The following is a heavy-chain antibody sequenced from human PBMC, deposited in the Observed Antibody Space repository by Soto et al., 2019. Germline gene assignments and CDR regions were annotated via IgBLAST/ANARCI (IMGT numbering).Heavy chain of an antibody. Sequence: PSETLSLTCTVSGGSISSGGYYWSWIRQHPGKGLEWIGYIYYSGSTYYNPSLKSRVTISVDTSKNQISLKLSSVTAADTAVYYCARDLRDYDILTGYYRPGGFDPWGQGTLVTVSS. CDR3: ARDLRDYDILTGYYRPGGFDP. CDR1: GGSISSGGYY. J-gene: IGHJ5*02. CDR2: IYYSGST. V-gene: IGHV4-31*03. D-gene: IGHD3-9*01.